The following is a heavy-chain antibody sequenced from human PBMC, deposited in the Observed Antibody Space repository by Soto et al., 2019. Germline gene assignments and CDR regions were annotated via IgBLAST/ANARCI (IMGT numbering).Heavy chain of an antibody. CDR2: IIPIFGTA. J-gene: IGHJ4*02. Sequence: SVKVSCKASGGTFSSYAISWVRQAPGQGLEWMGGIIPIFGTANYAQKFQGRVTITADESTSTAYMELSSLRSEDTAVYYCARTPGGWYGYFDYWGQGTLVTVSS. V-gene: IGHV1-69*13. CDR1: GGTFSSYA. CDR3: ARTPGGWYGYFDY. D-gene: IGHD6-19*01.